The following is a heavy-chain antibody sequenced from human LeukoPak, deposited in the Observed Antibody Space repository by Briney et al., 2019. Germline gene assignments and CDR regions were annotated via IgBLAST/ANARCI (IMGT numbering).Heavy chain of an antibody. CDR1: GFTVSSNY. Sequence: PGGSLRLSCAASGFTVSSNYMSWVRQAPGKGLEWVSVIYSGGSTYYADSVKGRFTISRDNSKNTLYLQMNSLRAEDTAVYYCARGSVWFGRGNAFDIWGQGTMVTVSS. D-gene: IGHD3-10*01. V-gene: IGHV3-53*01. CDR3: ARGSVWFGRGNAFDI. J-gene: IGHJ3*02. CDR2: IYSGGST.